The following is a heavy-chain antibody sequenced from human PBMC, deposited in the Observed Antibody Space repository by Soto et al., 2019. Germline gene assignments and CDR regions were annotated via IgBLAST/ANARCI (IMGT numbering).Heavy chain of an antibody. V-gene: IGHV3-74*01. CDR3: ARDTYYYDSSDHFSADAFDI. D-gene: IGHD3-22*01. Sequence: PGGSLRLSCSASGFTFSSYWIHWVRQAPGKGLVWVSRISNDGSSTNYADSVKGRFTISRDNAKNTVYLQMNSLRAEDTVVYYCARDTYYYDSSDHFSADAFDIWGQGTMVTVSS. CDR1: GFTFSSYW. J-gene: IGHJ3*02. CDR2: ISNDGSST.